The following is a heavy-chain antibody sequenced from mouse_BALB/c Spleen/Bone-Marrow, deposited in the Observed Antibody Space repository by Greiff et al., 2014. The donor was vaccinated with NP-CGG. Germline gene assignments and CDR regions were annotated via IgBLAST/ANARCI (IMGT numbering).Heavy chain of an antibody. Sequence: VQLQQSGPSLVKPSQTLSLTCSVTGDSITSGYCNWIRKFPGNKLEYMGYISYSGSTYYNPSLKSRISITRDTSKNQYYLQLNSVTIEDTATYYCARYKGYYDHDGDYFDYWGQGTTLTVSS. CDR3: ARYKGYYDHDGDYFDY. CDR2: ISYSGST. J-gene: IGHJ2*01. CDR1: GDSITSGY. V-gene: IGHV3-8*02. D-gene: IGHD2-4*01.